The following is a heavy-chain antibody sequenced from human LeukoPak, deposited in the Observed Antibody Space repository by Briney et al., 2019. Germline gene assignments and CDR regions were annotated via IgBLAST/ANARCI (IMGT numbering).Heavy chain of an antibody. CDR2: INPNSGGT. CDR1: GYTFTGYY. CDR3: ARGGCSGGSCYPNQLDY. J-gene: IGHJ4*02. V-gene: IGHV1-2*06. Sequence: ASVKVFCKASGYTFTGYYMHWVRQAPGQGLEWMGRINPNSGGTNYAQKFQGRVTMTRDTSISTAYMELSRLRSDDTAVYYCARGGCSGGSCYPNQLDYWGQGTLVTVSS. D-gene: IGHD2-15*01.